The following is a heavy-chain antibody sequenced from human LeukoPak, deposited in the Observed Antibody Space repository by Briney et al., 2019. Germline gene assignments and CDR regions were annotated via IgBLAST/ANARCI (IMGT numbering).Heavy chain of an antibody. CDR1: GGTFISYA. Sequence: SVKVSCKASGGTFISYAITWVRQAPGQGLEWLGGINPVFATTNYAQRFQGRVTITADGSMTTAYMELSSLRSEDTAVYYCVRGFYYDSGGYHDFWGQGTLVTVSS. V-gene: IGHV1-69*13. CDR2: INPVFATT. CDR3: VRGFYYDSGGYHDF. J-gene: IGHJ4*02. D-gene: IGHD3-22*01.